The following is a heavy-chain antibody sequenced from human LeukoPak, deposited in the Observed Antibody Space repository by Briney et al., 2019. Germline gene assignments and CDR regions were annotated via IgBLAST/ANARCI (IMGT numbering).Heavy chain of an antibody. CDR1: GYTFTDYH. D-gene: IGHD6-13*01. Sequence: ASVKVSCKASGYTFTDYHMHWVQQAPGKGLEWMGRVDPEDGETIYAEKFQGRVTITADTSTDTAYMELSSLRSEDTAVYYCAPSRRYSSSWVDYWGQGTLVTVSS. CDR2: VDPEDGET. J-gene: IGHJ4*02. CDR3: APSRRYSSSWVDY. V-gene: IGHV1-69-2*01.